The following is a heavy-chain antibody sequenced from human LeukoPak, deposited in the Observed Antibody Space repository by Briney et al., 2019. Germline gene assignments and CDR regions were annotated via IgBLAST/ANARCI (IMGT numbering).Heavy chain of an antibody. Sequence: SETLSLTCTVSGGSISSYYWSWIRQPPGKGLEWIGYIYYSGSTNYNPSLKSRVTISVDTSKNQFSPKLSSVTAADTAVYYCAREFGGGMDVWGQGTTVTVSS. V-gene: IGHV4-59*01. CDR2: IYYSGST. CDR3: AREFGGGMDV. J-gene: IGHJ6*02. CDR1: GGSISSYY. D-gene: IGHD3-10*01.